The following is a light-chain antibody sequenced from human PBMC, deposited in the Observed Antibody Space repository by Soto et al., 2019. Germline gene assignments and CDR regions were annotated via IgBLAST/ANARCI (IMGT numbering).Light chain of an antibody. CDR2: GAS. V-gene: IGKV3-15*01. CDR3: QQYNNWPLLT. J-gene: IGKJ4*01. Sequence: EIVMTQSPGALSLSPGERATPSCRASQSVSSNLAWYPQKPGQAPRLLLYGASTRATGSPARFSGSGSGTEFSLTISGLQSEDFAVYYCQQYNNWPLLTFGGGTKVDIK. CDR1: QSVSSN.